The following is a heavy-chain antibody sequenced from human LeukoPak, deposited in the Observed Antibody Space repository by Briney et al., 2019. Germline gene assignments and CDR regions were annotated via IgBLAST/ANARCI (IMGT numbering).Heavy chain of an antibody. J-gene: IGHJ4*02. D-gene: IGHD6-19*01. CDR1: GFTFNKYW. CDR3: AAKQWLAPPPDS. Sequence: GGSLRLSCAASGFTFNKYWMLWVRQAPGKGLESVSRINTDGTVTTYADSVKGRFTVSRDNADNTMFLQMNSVRDEDTAVYYCAAKQWLAPPPDSWGQGTPVTVSS. V-gene: IGHV3-74*01. CDR2: INTDGTVT.